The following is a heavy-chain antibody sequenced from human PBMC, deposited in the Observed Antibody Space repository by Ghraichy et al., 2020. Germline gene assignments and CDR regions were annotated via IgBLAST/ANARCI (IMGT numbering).Heavy chain of an antibody. CDR3: ARGDIAAAGIYYYYYMDV. V-gene: IGHV1-2*06. J-gene: IGHJ6*03. CDR1: GYTFTGYY. D-gene: IGHD6-13*01. Sequence: ASVKVSCKASGYTFTGYYMHWVRQAPGQGLEWMGRINPNSGGTNYAQKFQGRVTMTRDTSISTAYMELSRLRSDDTAVYYCARGDIAAAGIYYYYYMDVWGKGTTVTVSS. CDR2: INPNSGGT.